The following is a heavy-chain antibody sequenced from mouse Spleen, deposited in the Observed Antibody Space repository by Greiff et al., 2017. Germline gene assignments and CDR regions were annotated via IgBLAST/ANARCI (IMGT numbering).Heavy chain of an antibody. Sequence: VQLQESGAELARPGASVKMSCKASGYTFTSYTMHWVNQRPGQGLEWIGYINPSSGYTKYNQKFKDKATLTADKSSSTAYMQLSSLTSEDSAVDYCARSGDNYDGSYGFAYWGQGTLVTVSA. CDR2: INPSSGYT. V-gene: IGHV1-4*01. D-gene: IGHD1-1*01. J-gene: IGHJ3*01. CDR3: ARSGDNYDGSYGFAY. CDR1: GYTFTSYT.